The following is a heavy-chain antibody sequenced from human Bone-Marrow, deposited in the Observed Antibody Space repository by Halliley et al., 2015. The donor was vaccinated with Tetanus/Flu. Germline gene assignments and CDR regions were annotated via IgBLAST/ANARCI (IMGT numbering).Heavy chain of an antibody. Sequence: GWVSSISSSSTFVHYAGSVKGRFAISRDDAKNSLFLQMNSLRADDTAVYYCAREADDEGFDYWGQGTLVTISS. CDR3: AREADDEGFDY. J-gene: IGHJ4*02. V-gene: IGHV3-21*06. CDR2: ISSSSTFV. D-gene: IGHD1-1*01.